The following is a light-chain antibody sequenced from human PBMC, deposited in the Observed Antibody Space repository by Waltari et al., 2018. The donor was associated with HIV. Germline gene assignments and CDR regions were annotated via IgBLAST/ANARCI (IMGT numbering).Light chain of an antibody. J-gene: IGLJ2*01. CDR2: DVT. Sequence: QSALTQPASVSGSPGQSILIPCTGTGSDLGGSHFVSWYQHHPGKAPKLIIYDVTERPTGISNRFSGSKSGNTASLTISGLQTEDEADFYCSSYITGSPFVFGGGTKVTVL. CDR3: SSYITGSPFV. V-gene: IGLV2-14*03. CDR1: GSDLGGSHF.